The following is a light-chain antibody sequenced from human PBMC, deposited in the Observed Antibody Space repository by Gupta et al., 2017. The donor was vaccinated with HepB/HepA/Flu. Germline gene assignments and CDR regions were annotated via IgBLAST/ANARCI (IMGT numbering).Light chain of an antibody. Sequence: QSALTQPRSVSGSPGQSVTISCTGTSSDVGSYNYCSWYQQHPGKAPKLMISDVSKRPSGVPERFSGSKSGNTASLTISGLQAEDEADYYCCSYAGSYTYVIFGGGTQLTVL. V-gene: IGLV2-11*01. CDR2: DVS. J-gene: IGLJ2*01. CDR1: SSDVGSYNY. CDR3: CSYAGSYTYVI.